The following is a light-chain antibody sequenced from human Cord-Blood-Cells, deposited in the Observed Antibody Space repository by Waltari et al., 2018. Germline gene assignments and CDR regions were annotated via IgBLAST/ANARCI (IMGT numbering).Light chain of an antibody. CDR1: SSDVGSYNL. J-gene: IGLJ1*01. Sequence: QSALPQPASVSGSPGQSITISCTGNSSDVGSYNLVSWYQQHPGKAPKLMIYEGSKRPSGVSNRFSGSKSGNTASLTISGLQAEDEADYYCCSYAGSSTYVFGTGTKVTVL. V-gene: IGLV2-23*01. CDR3: CSYAGSSTYV. CDR2: EGS.